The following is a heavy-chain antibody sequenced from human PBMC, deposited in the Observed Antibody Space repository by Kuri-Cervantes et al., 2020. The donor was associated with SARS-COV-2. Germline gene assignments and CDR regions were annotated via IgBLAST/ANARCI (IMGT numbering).Heavy chain of an antibody. J-gene: IGHJ4*02. CDR3: AREGGHSSGWMSHFDY. D-gene: IGHD6-19*01. V-gene: IGHV4-34*01. Sequence: ESLKISCAVYGGSFSGYYWSWIRQPPGKGLEWIGEINHSGSTNYNPSLKSRVTISVDTSKNQFSLKLSSVTAADTAVYYCAREGGHSSGWMSHFDYWGQGTLVTVSS. CDR2: INHSGST. CDR1: GGSFSGYY.